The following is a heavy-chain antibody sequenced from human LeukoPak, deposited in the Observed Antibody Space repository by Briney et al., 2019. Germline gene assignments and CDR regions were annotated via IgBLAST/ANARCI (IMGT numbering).Heavy chain of an antibody. J-gene: IGHJ4*02. CDR1: GFTFSNYA. V-gene: IGHV3-23*01. D-gene: IGHD5-18*01. CDR2: IRGSGGGA. Sequence: PGGSLRLSCTASGFTFSNYAMMWLRRAPGKGPEFISVIRGSGGGAGYADSVKGRFTISRDNSKNTLYLQMNSLRAEDTAVYYCAKDQEWDSGYSYGSDYWGQGTLVTVSS. CDR3: AKDQEWDSGYSYGSDY.